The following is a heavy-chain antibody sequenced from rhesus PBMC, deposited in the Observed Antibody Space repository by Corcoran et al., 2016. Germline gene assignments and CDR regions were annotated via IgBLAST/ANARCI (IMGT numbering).Heavy chain of an antibody. V-gene: IGHV1S2*01. CDR1: GYTFTDYY. Sequence: QVQLVQSGAEVKKPGSSVKVSCKASGYTFTDYYMHWVRQAPRQGLEWMGWIKPYKGKPKYAQKFRGRVTMTRDTSTSTAYMERSSLRSEYTAVYYCARGYCSSTYCSLSAFDFWGQGLRVTVSS. D-gene: IGHD2-15*01. CDR2: IKPYKGKP. CDR3: ARGYCSSTYCSLSAFDF. J-gene: IGHJ3*01.